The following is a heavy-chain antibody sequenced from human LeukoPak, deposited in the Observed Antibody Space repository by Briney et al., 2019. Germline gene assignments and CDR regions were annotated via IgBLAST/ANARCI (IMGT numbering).Heavy chain of an antibody. CDR1: GYIFTGYY. CDR2: ITPSGGT. Sequence: ASVKVSCKASGYIFTGYYIHWVRQAPGQGLEWMGWITPSGGTNYPQKFQGRVAITWDTSITTAYMDLSRLTSDDTAVYYCARDRYGDGFAHLDYWGQGALVTVSS. V-gene: IGHV1-2*02. CDR3: ARDRYGDGFAHLDY. D-gene: IGHD5-24*01. J-gene: IGHJ4*02.